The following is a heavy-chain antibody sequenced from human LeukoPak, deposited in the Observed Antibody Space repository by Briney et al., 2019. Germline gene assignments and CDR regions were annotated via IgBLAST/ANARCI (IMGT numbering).Heavy chain of an antibody. J-gene: IGHJ4*02. CDR3: ARDRGYSYGFDF. V-gene: IGHV1-2*02. CDR2: INSNSGGI. Sequence: ASVKVSCKASGYTFTGYSMHWLRQAPGQGLEWMGWINSNSGGINYVQKFQGRVTMTRDTSISTAYMELSRLKSDDTAVYFCARDRGYSYGFDFWGQGSLVTVSS. CDR1: GYTFTGYS. D-gene: IGHD5-18*01.